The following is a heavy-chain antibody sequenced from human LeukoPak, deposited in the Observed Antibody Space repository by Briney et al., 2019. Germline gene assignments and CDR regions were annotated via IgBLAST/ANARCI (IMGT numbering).Heavy chain of an antibody. CDR2: VSGNNGNT. CDR3: ARDRYSSGFISFDY. D-gene: IGHD6-19*01. V-gene: IGHV1-18*01. J-gene: IGHJ4*02. CDR1: GYTFTTYG. Sequence: ASVKVSCKASGYTFTTYGISWVRQAPGQGLEWMGWVSGNNGNTNYAQKLQGRVTMTTDTSTNTAYMELRSLRSDDTAVYYCARDRYSSGFISFDYWGQGTLVTVSS.